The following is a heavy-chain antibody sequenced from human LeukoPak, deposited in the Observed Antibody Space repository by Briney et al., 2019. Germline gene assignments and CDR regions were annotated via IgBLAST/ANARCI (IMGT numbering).Heavy chain of an antibody. D-gene: IGHD6-19*01. Sequence: SETLSLTCTVSGGSISSYYWSWIRQPPGKGLEWIGYIYYSGSTNYNPSLKSRVTISVDTSKNQFSLKLSSVTAADTAVYYCARGIAVAGRNFDYWGQGTLVTVSS. V-gene: IGHV4-59*01. J-gene: IGHJ4*02. CDR3: ARGIAVAGRNFDY. CDR2: IYYSGST. CDR1: GGSISSYY.